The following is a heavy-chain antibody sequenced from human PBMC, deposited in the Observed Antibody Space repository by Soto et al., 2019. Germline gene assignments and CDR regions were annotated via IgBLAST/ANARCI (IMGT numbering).Heavy chain of an antibody. V-gene: IGHV1-69*01. CDR2: IIPIFGTA. CDR1: GGTFSSYA. Sequence: QVQLVQSGAEVQKPGSSVKVSCKASGGTFSSYAISWVRQAPGQGLEWMGGIIPIFGTANYAQKFQGRVTITEDEPTSKAYREVSSLGFEATAGFCWASEGYGDGLRSYFDYGGQGTLVTVPS. D-gene: IGHD4-17*01. J-gene: IGHJ4*02. CDR3: ASEGYGDGLRSYFDY.